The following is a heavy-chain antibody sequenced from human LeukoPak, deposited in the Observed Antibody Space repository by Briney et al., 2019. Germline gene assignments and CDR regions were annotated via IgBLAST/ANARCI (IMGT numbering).Heavy chain of an antibody. CDR3: ARDDLTNGYNGNY. J-gene: IGHJ4*02. CDR1: GFTFRSYS. Sequence: GGSLRLSCAASGFTFRSYSMNWVRQAPGKGLEWVSYISSTSSSIYYADSVKGRFTISRDNAKNSLNLQVNSLRAEDTAVYYCARDDLTNGYNGNYWGQGTLVTVSS. CDR2: ISSTSSSI. V-gene: IGHV3-48*01. D-gene: IGHD5-24*01.